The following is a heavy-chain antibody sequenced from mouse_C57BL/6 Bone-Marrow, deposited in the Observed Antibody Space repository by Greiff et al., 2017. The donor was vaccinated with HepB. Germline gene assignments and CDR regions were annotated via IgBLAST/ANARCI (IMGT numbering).Heavy chain of an antibody. Sequence: EVKLQESGAELVRPGASVKLSCTASGFNIKDDYMHWVKQRPEQGPEWIGWIDPENGDTEYASKFQGKATITADTSSNTAYLQLSSLTSEDTAVYYCTTQRDYGKGYWGQGTTLTVSS. CDR2: IDPENGDT. D-gene: IGHD2-1*01. V-gene: IGHV14-4*01. CDR3: TTQRDYGKGY. CDR1: GFNIKDDY. J-gene: IGHJ2*01.